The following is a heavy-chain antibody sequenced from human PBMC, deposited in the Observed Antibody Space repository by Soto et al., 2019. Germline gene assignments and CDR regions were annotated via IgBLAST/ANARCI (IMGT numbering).Heavy chain of an antibody. J-gene: IGHJ5*02. CDR3: ARDYRGDGRTGRRFDP. CDR2: ISAYNGNT. D-gene: IGHD2-21*01. V-gene: IGHV1-18*01. Sequence: QVQLVRSGAEVKKPGASVKVSCKASGYTFTSYGISWVRQAPGQGLEWMGWISAYNGNTNYAQKLQGRVTMTTDTSTSTAYMELRSLRSDDTAVYYCARDYRGDGRTGRRFDPWGQGTLVTVSS. CDR1: GYTFTSYG.